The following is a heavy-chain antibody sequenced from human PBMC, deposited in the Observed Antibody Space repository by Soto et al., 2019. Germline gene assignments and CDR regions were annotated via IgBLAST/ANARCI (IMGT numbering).Heavy chain of an antibody. Sequence: EVQLVESGGGLVQPGGSLRLSCAASGFTVSSNYMSWVRQAPGKGLEWVSVIYSGGSTYYADSVKGRFTISRDNSKNTRYLQMNSLGAEDTAVYYCARDPGRSYGPDWGQGTLVTVSS. CDR1: GFTVSSNY. CDR3: ARDPGRSYGPD. J-gene: IGHJ4*02. V-gene: IGHV3-66*01. CDR2: IYSGGST. D-gene: IGHD1-26*01.